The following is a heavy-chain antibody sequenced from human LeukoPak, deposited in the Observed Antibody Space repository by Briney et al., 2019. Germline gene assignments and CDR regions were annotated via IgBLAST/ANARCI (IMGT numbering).Heavy chain of an antibody. CDR2: IRSDGTST. V-gene: IGHV3-74*01. CDR1: GFSISSYW. D-gene: IGHD1-7*01. Sequence: GGSLRLSCEASGFSISSYWMHWVRQAPGEGPMWVSLIRSDGTSTSYADSVKGRFTISRDSAKNTLYLQMNSLRAEDTAVYYCARDLGSGTPLDCRGQGTLVTVSS. CDR3: ARDLGSGTPLDC. J-gene: IGHJ4*02.